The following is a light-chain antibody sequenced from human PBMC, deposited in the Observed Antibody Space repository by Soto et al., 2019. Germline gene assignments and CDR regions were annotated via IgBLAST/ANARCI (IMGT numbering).Light chain of an antibody. V-gene: IGKV1-17*01. Sequence: IQMAQSPSSPSASVGDRVSVTCRASQVIGNPYIGWYQQRVGRPPKRLIYSTSALQSGVPWRFSGSGSGTEFRLTISSLQPEDSATYYCLQYWDYSWTFGQGTKVDIK. J-gene: IGKJ1*01. CDR3: LQYWDYSWT. CDR1: QVIGNPY. CDR2: STS.